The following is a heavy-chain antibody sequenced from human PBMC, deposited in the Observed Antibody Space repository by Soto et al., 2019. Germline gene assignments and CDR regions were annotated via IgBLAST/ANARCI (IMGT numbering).Heavy chain of an antibody. Sequence: QVQLVQSGAEMKKPGSSVKVSCQSSGGTFNTYAMNWVRQAPGQGPAWMGDSSPMFGEANYAPKFQVRVTITADDSTGTSYMQLSSWTSEDTALYFCARDVHVPSPAFVFWGEGTLVTVSS. D-gene: IGHD2-2*01. CDR3: ARDVHVPSPAFVF. CDR1: GGTFNTYA. J-gene: IGHJ4*02. V-gene: IGHV1-69*19. CDR2: SSPMFGEA.